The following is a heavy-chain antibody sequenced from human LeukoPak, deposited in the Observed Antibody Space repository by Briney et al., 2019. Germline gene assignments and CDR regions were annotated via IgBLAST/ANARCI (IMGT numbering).Heavy chain of an antibody. J-gene: IGHJ5*02. CDR1: GGSFSGYY. CDR2: INHSGST. D-gene: IGHD1-26*01. V-gene: IGHV4-34*01. CDR3: ARRHSGSYYGKHWFDP. Sequence: PSETLSLTCAVYGGSFSGYYWSWIRQPPGKGLEWIGEINHSGSTNYNPSLKSRVTISVDTSKNQFSLILNSVTAADTAVYYCARRHSGSYYGKHWFDPWGQGTLVTVSS.